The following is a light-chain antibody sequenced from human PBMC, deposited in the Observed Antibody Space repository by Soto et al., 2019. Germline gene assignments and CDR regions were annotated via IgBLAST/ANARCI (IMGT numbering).Light chain of an antibody. V-gene: IGKV1-5*03. Sequence: DIQLTQSPSTLSTSVGDRVTITCRASQSISSWLAWYQQKPGKAPNLLIYKASRLQSGVPSSFSGCGSGTEFTLTISSLQPDDFATYYCQQYNSYPYTFGQGTMLEIK. CDR3: QQYNSYPYT. CDR2: KAS. CDR1: QSISSW. J-gene: IGKJ2*01.